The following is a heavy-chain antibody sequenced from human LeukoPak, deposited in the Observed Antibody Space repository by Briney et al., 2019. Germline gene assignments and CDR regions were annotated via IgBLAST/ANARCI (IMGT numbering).Heavy chain of an antibody. D-gene: IGHD3-3*02. CDR3: ARDLGNQGIRGMDV. CDR1: GFTVSSNY. V-gene: IGHV3-53*01. Sequence: GGSLRLSCAASGFTVSSNYMSWVRQAPGKGLEWVSVIYSGGSTYYADSVKGRFTISRDNSKNTLYLQMNSLRAEDTAVYYCARDLGNQGIRGMDVWGQGTTVTVTS. CDR2: IYSGGST. J-gene: IGHJ6*02.